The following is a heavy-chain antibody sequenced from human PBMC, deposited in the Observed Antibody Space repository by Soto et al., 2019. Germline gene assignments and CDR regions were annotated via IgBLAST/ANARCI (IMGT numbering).Heavy chain of an antibody. CDR2: IDPSDSYT. CDR1: GYSFTSYW. CDR3: ATPLGDAAGGAFDI. Sequence: LGESLKISCKGSGYSFTSYWTSWVRQMPGKGLEWMGRIDPSDSYTNYSPSFQGHVTISADKSISTAYLQWSSLKASDTAMYYCATPLGDAAGGAFDIWGQGTMVTVSS. V-gene: IGHV5-10-1*01. D-gene: IGHD6-13*01. J-gene: IGHJ3*02.